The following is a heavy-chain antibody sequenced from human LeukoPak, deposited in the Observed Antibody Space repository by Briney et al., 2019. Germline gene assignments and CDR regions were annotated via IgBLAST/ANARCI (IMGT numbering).Heavy chain of an antibody. CDR1: EFTFSSYN. CDR3: ARLDSSGYLFRN. V-gene: IGHV3-21*01. CDR2: ISSSSDYI. Sequence: GGSLRLSCAASEFTFSSYNMNWVRQAPGKGLEWVSSISSSSDYIYYADSVKGRFTISRDNAKNSLYLQMNSLRAEDTAVYYCARLDSSGYLFRNWGQGTLVTVSS. J-gene: IGHJ4*02. D-gene: IGHD3-22*01.